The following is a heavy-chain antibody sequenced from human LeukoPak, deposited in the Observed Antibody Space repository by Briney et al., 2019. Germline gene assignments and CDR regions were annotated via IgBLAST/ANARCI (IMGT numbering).Heavy chain of an antibody. Sequence: ASVKVSCTASGYTFTSYYMHWVRQAPGQGLEWMGIINPSGGSTSYAQKFQGRVTMTRDTSTSTVYMELSSLRSEDTAVYYCARVDSDWLSGGNWFDPWGQGTLVTVSS. CDR1: GYTFTSYY. J-gene: IGHJ5*02. V-gene: IGHV1-46*01. D-gene: IGHD3-9*01. CDR3: ARVDSDWLSGGNWFDP. CDR2: INPSGGST.